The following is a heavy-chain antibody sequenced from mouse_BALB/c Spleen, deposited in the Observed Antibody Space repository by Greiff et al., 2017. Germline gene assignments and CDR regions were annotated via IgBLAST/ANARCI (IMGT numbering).Heavy chain of an antibody. CDR3: ARGLWDEAWFAY. D-gene: IGHD4-1*01. V-gene: IGHV5-6-5*01. CDR2: ISSGGST. CDR1: GFTFSSYA. J-gene: IGHJ3*01. Sequence: DVKLVESGGGLVKPGGSLKLSCAASGFTFSSYAMSWVRQTPEKRLEWVASISSGGSTYYPDSVKGRFTISRDNARNILYLQMSSLRSEDTAMYYCARGLWDEAWFAYWGQGTLVTVSA.